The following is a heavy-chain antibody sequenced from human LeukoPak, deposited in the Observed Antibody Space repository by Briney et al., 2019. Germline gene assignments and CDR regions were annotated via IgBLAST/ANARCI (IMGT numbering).Heavy chain of an antibody. CDR1: GFSLSTSGVG. CDR3: ARAPLDDY. CDR2: INHSGST. V-gene: IGHV4-39*07. J-gene: IGHJ4*02. Sequence: SGPTLVNPTQTLTLTCTFSGFSLSTSGVGVGWIRQPPGKGLEWIGEINHSGSTNYNPSLKSRVTISVDTSKNQFSLKLSSVTAADTAVYYCARAPLDDYWGQGTLVTVSS.